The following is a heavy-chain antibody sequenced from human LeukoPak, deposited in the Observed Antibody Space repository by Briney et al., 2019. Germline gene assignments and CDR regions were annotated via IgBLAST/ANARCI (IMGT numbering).Heavy chain of an antibody. D-gene: IGHD3-10*01. CDR1: GFTFTTYT. Sequence: GGSLRLSCVASGFTFTTYTMNWVRQAPGKGLEWVSSISGTSRYIYYVDSVKGRFTISRDTSKNTLFLQLNGLRTEDTAVYYCAREYYYGSGTYYNWFDPWGQGTLVTVSS. CDR2: ISGTSRYI. J-gene: IGHJ5*02. V-gene: IGHV3-21*04. CDR3: AREYYYGSGTYYNWFDP.